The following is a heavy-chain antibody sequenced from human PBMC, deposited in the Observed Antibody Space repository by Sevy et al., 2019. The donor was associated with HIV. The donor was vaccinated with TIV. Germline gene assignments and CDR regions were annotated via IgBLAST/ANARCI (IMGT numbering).Heavy chain of an antibody. CDR1: GYTFTSYG. Sequence: ASVKVSCKASGYTFTSYGISWVRQAPGQGLEWMGWISAYNGNTNYAQKLQGRVTMTTDTSTSTAYMELRSRRSDDTAVYYCARENYDFWSGYWEYYFDYWGQGTLVTVSS. D-gene: IGHD3-3*01. CDR3: ARENYDFWSGYWEYYFDY. V-gene: IGHV1-18*04. CDR2: ISAYNGNT. J-gene: IGHJ4*02.